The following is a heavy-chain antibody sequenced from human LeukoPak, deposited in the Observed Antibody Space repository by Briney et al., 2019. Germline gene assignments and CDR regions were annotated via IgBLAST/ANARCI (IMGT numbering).Heavy chain of an antibody. Sequence: SETLSLTCTVSGGSISSYYWSWIRQPPGKGLEWIGYIYYSGSTNYNPSLKSRVTISVDTSKNQFSLKLSSVTAAGTAVYYCARDYWGYSGEFGWFDPWGQGTLVTVSS. V-gene: IGHV4-59*01. J-gene: IGHJ5*02. CDR3: ARDYWGYSGEFGWFDP. CDR1: GGSISSYY. CDR2: IYYSGST. D-gene: IGHD3-16*01.